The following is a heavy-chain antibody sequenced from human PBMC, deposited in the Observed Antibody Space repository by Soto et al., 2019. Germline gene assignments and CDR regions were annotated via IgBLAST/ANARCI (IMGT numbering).Heavy chain of an antibody. V-gene: IGHV3-23*01. J-gene: IGHJ4*02. D-gene: IGHD3-3*01. CDR1: GFTFSSYA. CDR2: ISGSGGST. Sequence: GGSLRLSCAASGFTFSSYAMSWVRQAPGKGLEWVSAISGSGGSTYYADSVKGRFTISRDNSKNTLYLQMNSLRAEDTAVYYCAKSPPPVYDFWSGYYLNYFDYWGQGTLVTVSS. CDR3: AKSPPPVYDFWSGYYLNYFDY.